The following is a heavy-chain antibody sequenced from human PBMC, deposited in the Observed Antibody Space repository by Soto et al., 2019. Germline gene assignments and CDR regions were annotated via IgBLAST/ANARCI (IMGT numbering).Heavy chain of an antibody. Sequence: QVPLVQSGAEVKKPVASVKVSCKASVYTFTSYAMHCVRQAPGQRLEWLGWINAGNGHTKYSQKFQGRVTITRDTSASTADRELSRLRYEDTEEYYWARDIIFDNWGQGTLVTVSP. J-gene: IGHJ4*02. D-gene: IGHD1-20*01. CDR1: VYTFTSYA. V-gene: IGHV1-3*01. CDR3: ARDIIFDN. CDR2: INAGNGHT.